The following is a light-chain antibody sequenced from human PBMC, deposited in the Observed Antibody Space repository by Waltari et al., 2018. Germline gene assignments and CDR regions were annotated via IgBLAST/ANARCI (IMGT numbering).Light chain of an antibody. J-gene: IGKJ1*01. V-gene: IGKV4-1*01. CDR3: QHYYSPPWT. CDR1: QSVLYSSNNKNY. Sequence: DIVMTQSPDALAVSLGERATINCKCSQSVLYSSNNKNYLAWYQQKPGQLPKMLIYWASTLDSGVPDPFSGSVSGTDFTLPLSSLQAEDVAVYYCQHYYSPPWTFGQGTKVEIK. CDR2: WAS.